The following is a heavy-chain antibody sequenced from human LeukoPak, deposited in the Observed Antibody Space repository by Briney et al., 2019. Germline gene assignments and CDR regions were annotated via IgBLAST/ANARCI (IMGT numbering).Heavy chain of an antibody. CDR2: INHSGST. J-gene: IGHJ4*02. CDR1: GGSFSGYY. Sequence: SETLSLTCAVYGGSFSGYYWSWIRQPPGKGLEWIGEINHSGSTNYNPSLKSRVTISVDTSKNQFSLKLSSVTAADTAVYYCARHVLLWFWEFPYYFDYWGQGTLVTVSS. D-gene: IGHD3-10*01. CDR3: ARHVLLWFWEFPYYFDY. V-gene: IGHV4-34*01.